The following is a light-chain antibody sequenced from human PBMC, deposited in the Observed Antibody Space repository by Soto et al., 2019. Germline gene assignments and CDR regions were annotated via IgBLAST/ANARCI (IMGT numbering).Light chain of an antibody. Sequence: EIVMTQSPATLSVSPGERATLSCRASQSIGSNLAWYQQKPGQAPRLVIYASSIRASDFPARFSGSGSGTEFTLTISGLQSDDFSVYFGQQYNKWPPLTFGHGTKVEIK. CDR1: QSIGSN. CDR3: QQYNKWPPLT. J-gene: IGKJ1*01. V-gene: IGKV3-15*01. CDR2: ASS.